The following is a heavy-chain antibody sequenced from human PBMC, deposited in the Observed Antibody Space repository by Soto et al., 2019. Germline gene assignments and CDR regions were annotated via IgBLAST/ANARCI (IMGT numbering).Heavy chain of an antibody. J-gene: IGHJ4*02. Sequence: GGSLRLSCEASGFALSPYWMSWVRQAPGKGLEWVASINQGGSVKHYVDSVRGRFTISRDNAKNSLFLQMNSLSAEDTAVYYCARLTEAVTTFVYWGQGTPVTVSS. CDR1: GFALSPYW. CDR2: INQGGSVK. D-gene: IGHD1-1*01. V-gene: IGHV3-7*03. CDR3: ARLTEAVTTFVY.